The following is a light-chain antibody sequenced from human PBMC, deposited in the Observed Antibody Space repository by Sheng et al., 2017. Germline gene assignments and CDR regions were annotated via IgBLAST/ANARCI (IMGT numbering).Light chain of an antibody. CDR2: STN. CDR3: MLHMGPGTSL. J-gene: IGLJ2*01. V-gene: IGLV8-61*01. CDR1: SGSVSTRYY. Sequence: QTVVTQEPSFSVSPEGTVTITCALSSGSVSTRYYPSWYQQTPGQAPRTLIYSTNIRSSGVPDRFSGSILGNKAALTITGAQADDESDYYCMLHMGPGTSLFGGGTKLTVL.